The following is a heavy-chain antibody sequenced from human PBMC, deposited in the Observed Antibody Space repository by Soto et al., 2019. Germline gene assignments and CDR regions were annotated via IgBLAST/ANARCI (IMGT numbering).Heavy chain of an antibody. CDR3: AKGGAGYCSGGSCYTHYGMDV. J-gene: IGHJ6*02. D-gene: IGHD2-15*01. CDR2: ISGSGGST. Sequence: PGGSLRLSCAASGFTFSSYAMSWVRHAPGKGLEWVSAISGSGGSTYYADSVKGRFTISRDNSKNTLYLQMNSLRAEDTAVYYCAKGGAGYCSGGSCYTHYGMDVWGQGTTVTVS. V-gene: IGHV3-23*01. CDR1: GFTFSSYA.